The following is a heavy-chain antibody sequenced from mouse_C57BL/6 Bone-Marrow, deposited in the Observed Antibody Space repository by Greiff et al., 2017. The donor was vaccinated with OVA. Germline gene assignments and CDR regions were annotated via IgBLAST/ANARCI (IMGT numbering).Heavy chain of an antibody. V-gene: IGHV2-4*01. CDR1: GFSLTSYG. D-gene: IGHD1-1*01. CDR2: IWSGGST. CDR3: AAYYYGSSYDWYFDV. Sequence: VQLQESGPGLVQPSQSLSITCTVSGFSLTSYGVHWVRQPPGKGLEWLGVIWSGGSTDYNAAFISRLSISKDNPKSQVFFKMNSLQADDTAIYYCAAYYYGSSYDWYFDVWGTGTTVTVSS. J-gene: IGHJ1*03.